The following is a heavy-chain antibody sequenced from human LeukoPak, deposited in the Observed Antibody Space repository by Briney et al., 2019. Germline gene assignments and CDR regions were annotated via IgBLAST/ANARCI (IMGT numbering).Heavy chain of an antibody. Sequence: GGSLRLSCAASGFTVSSNYMSWVRQAPGKGLEWVSVIYSGGSTYYADSVKGRFTISRDNSKTTLYLQMNSLRAEDTAVYYCARGPNRGSGWYVFRHWGQGTLVTVSS. CDR2: IYSGGST. CDR1: GFTVSSNY. D-gene: IGHD6-19*01. J-gene: IGHJ1*01. V-gene: IGHV3-66*01. CDR3: ARGPNRGSGWYVFRH.